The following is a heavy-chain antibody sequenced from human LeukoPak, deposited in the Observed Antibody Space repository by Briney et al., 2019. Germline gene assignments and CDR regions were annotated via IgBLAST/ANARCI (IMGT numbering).Heavy chain of an antibody. V-gene: IGHV1-46*01. CDR1: GYTFTNYY. D-gene: IGHD4-23*01. J-gene: IGHJ3*02. CDR2: VNPNDGST. CDR3: AIVSPMTTVARGQGAFDI. Sequence: ASVKVSCKGFGYTFTNYYMHWVRQAPGQGPEWMGIVNPNDGSTTYAQRLQGRVTMTRDMSTNTVYMELSSLRSDDTAEYFCAIVSPMTTVARGQGAFDIWGQGTMVIVSA.